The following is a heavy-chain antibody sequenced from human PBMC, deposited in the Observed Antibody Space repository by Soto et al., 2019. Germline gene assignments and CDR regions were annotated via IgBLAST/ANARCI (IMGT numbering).Heavy chain of an antibody. V-gene: IGHV3-30*18. Sequence: VQLVESGGGLVQPGGSLRLSCAASGFTFSSYGMHWVRQAPGKGLEWVAVISYDGSNKYYADSVKGRFTISRDNSKNTLYLQMNSLRAEDTAVYYCAKSAAGITIFAGMDVWGQGTTVTVSS. CDR3: AKSAAGITIFAGMDV. CDR1: GFTFSSYG. J-gene: IGHJ6*02. CDR2: ISYDGSNK. D-gene: IGHD3-3*01.